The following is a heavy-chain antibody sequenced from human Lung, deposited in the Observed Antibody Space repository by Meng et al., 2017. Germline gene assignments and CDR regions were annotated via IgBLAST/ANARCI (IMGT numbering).Heavy chain of an antibody. D-gene: IGHD4-17*01. CDR1: GGSISSYY. J-gene: IGHJ5*02. CDR2: IYYSGST. CDR3: ASLPPYGDYWFDP. Sequence: SETLSLTCTVSGGSISSYYWSWIRQPPGKGLEWIGYIYYSGSTNYNPSLKSRVTISVDTSKNQFSPKLSSVTAADTAVYYCASLPPYGDYWFDPWGQGTLVTVSS. V-gene: IGHV4-59*01.